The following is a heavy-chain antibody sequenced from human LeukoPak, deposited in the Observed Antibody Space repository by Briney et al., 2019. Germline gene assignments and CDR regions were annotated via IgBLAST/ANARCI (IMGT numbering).Heavy chain of an antibody. V-gene: IGHV3-23*01. J-gene: IGHJ4*02. CDR3: AKDRWTYGGTSGSCLDF. D-gene: IGHD4-23*01. CDR2: ISSSGGST. Sequence: PGASLRLSCAASGFTFSSYAMNWVRQAPGKGLEWASGISSSGGSTYYADSVKGRFTISKDNSKNTLYLQMTSLRAEDTALYYCAKDRWTYGGTSGSCLDFWGQGTLVTVSS. CDR1: GFTFSSYA.